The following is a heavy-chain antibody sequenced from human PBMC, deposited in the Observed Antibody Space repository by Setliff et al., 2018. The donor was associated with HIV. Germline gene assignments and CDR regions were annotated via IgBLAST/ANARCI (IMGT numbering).Heavy chain of an antibody. V-gene: IGHV3-23*01. D-gene: IGHD3-16*01. Sequence: GGSLRLSCAASGFTFSSYAMSWVRQAPGKGLEWVSSISNSGGSTYYADSVRGRFTISRDNSKNTLYLQMNSLRAEDTALYYCARAGGYYYYYMDVWGKGTTVTVSS. CDR1: GFTFSSYA. J-gene: IGHJ6*03. CDR2: ISNSGGST. CDR3: ARAGGYYYYYMDV.